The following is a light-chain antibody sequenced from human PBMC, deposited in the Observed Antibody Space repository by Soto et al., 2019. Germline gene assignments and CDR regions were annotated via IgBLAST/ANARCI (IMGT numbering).Light chain of an antibody. V-gene: IGKV3-20*01. Sequence: EMVVTQSPGILSLSRGERATLSCRASQSISSTYLAWYQQKPGQAPRLLIYGASSRATGIPDRFSGSGSGTEFTLTISRLEPEDFAVFYCQQDGSSPRTFGQGTQVEIK. CDR2: GAS. J-gene: IGKJ1*01. CDR1: QSISSTY. CDR3: QQDGSSPRT.